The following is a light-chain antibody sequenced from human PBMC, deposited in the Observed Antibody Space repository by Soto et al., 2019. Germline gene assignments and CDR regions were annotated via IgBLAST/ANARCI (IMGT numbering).Light chain of an antibody. J-gene: IGKJ5*01. V-gene: IGKV1-33*01. CDR2: DAS. Sequence: IHMTLSPSSLSASVGNRVTIVCQASQNINNYLNWYQQKPGRAPKLLIYDASNLEAGVPSRFRGGASGTDSTFTISRLKPEDIATYYCQQYENLPTFGQGTRLEIK. CDR1: QNINNY. CDR3: QQYENLPT.